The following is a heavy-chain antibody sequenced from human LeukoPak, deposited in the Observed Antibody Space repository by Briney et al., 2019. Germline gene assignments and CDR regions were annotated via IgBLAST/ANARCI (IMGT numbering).Heavy chain of an antibody. V-gene: IGHV3-33*08. CDR3: ARDPLPIDDSLGRFDP. CDR1: GFTFSSYA. J-gene: IGHJ5*02. D-gene: IGHD7-27*01. CDR2: IWYDGSNK. Sequence: PGGSLRLSCAASGFTFSSYAMHWVRQAPGKGLEWVAVIWYDGSNKYYADSVKGRFTISRDNSKNTLYLQMNSLRAEDTAVYYCARDPLPIDDSLGRFDPWGQGTLVTVSS.